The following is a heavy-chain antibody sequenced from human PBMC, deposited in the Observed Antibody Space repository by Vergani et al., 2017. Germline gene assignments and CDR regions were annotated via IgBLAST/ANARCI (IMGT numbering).Heavy chain of an antibody. Sequence: EVHLLESGGGLVQSGGSLRISCAASGFTFSNSAVSWVRQAPGRGLAWVSTLSASDRRTHYADSVKGRFTISRDISKNTLFLHMNSLRPEDTAVYYCAKVGRSGVAGTFGAFDIWGQGTMVTVSS. D-gene: IGHD6-19*01. J-gene: IGHJ3*02. CDR2: LSASDRRT. V-gene: IGHV3-23*01. CDR1: GFTFSNSA. CDR3: AKVGRSGVAGTFGAFDI.